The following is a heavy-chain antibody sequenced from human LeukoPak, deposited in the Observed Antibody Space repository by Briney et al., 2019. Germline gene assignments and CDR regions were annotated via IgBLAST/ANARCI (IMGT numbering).Heavy chain of an antibody. CDR3: ARVKGRIQQLRDY. V-gene: IGHV4-34*01. D-gene: IGHD6-13*01. J-gene: IGHJ4*02. CDR1: GGSFSGYY. CDR2: INHSGST. Sequence: SETLSLTCAVYGGSFSGYYWSWIRQPPGKGLEWIGEINHSGSTNYNPSLKSRVTISVDTSKNQFSLKLSSATAADTAVYYCARVKGRIQQLRDYWGQGTLVTVSS.